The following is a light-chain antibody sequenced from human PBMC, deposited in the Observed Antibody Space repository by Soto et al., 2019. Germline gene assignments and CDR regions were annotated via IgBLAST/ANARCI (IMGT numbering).Light chain of an antibody. CDR3: QHYNNWPYT. CDR1: QSVRSN. J-gene: IGKJ2*01. Sequence: EIVMTQSPATLSVSPGERATLSCRASQSVRSNLAWYQQKPGQAPRLLIYGASTRATGIPARFSGSGSGTEFTLTISSLQSEDFAVYYCQHYNNWPYTFGQGTKLVIK. V-gene: IGKV3-15*01. CDR2: GAS.